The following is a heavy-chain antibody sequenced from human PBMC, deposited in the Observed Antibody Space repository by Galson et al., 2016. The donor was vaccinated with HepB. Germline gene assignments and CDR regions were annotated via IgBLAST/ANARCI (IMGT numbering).Heavy chain of an antibody. V-gene: IGHV5-51*01. Sequence: QSGAEVKKPGESLKISCKGFGYSFTSQWIGWVRQMPGKGLEWMGNIYPGDSDTRYNPSFQGQVTISADKSISTAYLQWSSLKASDTAMYYCARHGLPPHYYYGMDVWGQGTTVTVSS. CDR2: IYPGDSDT. J-gene: IGHJ6*02. D-gene: IGHD3-16*01. CDR3: ARHGLPPHYYYGMDV. CDR1: GYSFTSQW.